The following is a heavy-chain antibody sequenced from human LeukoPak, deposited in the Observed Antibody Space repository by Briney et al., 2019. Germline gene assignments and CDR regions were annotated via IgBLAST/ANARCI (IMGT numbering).Heavy chain of an antibody. D-gene: IGHD1-26*01. CDR3: ASSVGARIMHI. CDR2: IYYSGST. J-gene: IGHJ3*02. Sequence: PSETLSLTCTVSGGSINTYYWTWLRQPPGKGLEWIGSIYYSGSTYYNPSLKSRVTISVDTSKNQFSLKLSSVTAADTAVYYCASSVGARIMHIWGQGTMVTVSS. CDR1: GGSINTYY. V-gene: IGHV4-59*05.